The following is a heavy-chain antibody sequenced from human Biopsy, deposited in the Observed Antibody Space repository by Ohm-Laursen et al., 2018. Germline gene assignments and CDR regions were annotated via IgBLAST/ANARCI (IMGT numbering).Heavy chain of an antibody. CDR1: GYTFDSYG. V-gene: IGHV1-18*01. J-gene: IGHJ4*02. CDR3: ARPRATATAIADGFDY. Sequence: ASVKVSCKASGYTFDSYGIDWVRQAAGQGAEWMGWISTYNGNTHYAQNFQGRITLTADTSTTTAYMELSSLTSDDTAVYYCARPRATATAIADGFDYWGQGTLVTVSS. D-gene: IGHD2-21*02. CDR2: ISTYNGNT.